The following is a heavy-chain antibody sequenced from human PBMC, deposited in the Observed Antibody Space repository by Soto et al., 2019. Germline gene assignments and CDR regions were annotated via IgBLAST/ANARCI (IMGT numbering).Heavy chain of an antibody. CDR3: ARVIYDSSGYYLASIYGMDV. J-gene: IGHJ6*02. V-gene: IGHV1-8*01. CDR1: GYTFTSYD. D-gene: IGHD3-22*01. Sequence: ASVKVSCKASGYTFTSYDINWVRQATGQGLEWMGWMNPNSGNTGYAQKFQGRVTMTRNTSISTAYMELSSLRSEDTAVYYCARVIYDSSGYYLASIYGMDVWGQGTKVTVSS. CDR2: MNPNSGNT.